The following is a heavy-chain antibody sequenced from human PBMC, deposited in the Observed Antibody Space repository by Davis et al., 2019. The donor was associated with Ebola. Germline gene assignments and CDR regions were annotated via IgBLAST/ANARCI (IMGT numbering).Heavy chain of an antibody. V-gene: IGHV1-69*02. CDR2: IIPVLGLT. J-gene: IGHJ5*02. Sequence: AASVKVSCKASGGTFSRDTITWVRQAPGQGLEWMGRIIPVLGLTNYAQKFQGRATITADTTTSTAYLELSSLRSEDTAVYYCARGVPGGVLLWFGELSAWGQGTLVTVSS. CDR3: ARGVPGGVLLWFGELSA. D-gene: IGHD3-10*01. CDR1: GGTFSRDT.